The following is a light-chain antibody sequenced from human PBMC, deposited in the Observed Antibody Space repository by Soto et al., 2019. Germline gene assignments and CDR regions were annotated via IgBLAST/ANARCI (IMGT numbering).Light chain of an antibody. J-gene: IGLJ2*01. V-gene: IGLV1-47*01. Sequence: QSVLTQPPSASGTPGQRVTISCSGSSSNIESNFVYWYQQFPGTAPRLLLYRNNQRPSGVPARFSGSKSGTSASLAISALRSEDEADYYCTVWDDSLRGRLFGGGTKVTVL. CDR3: TVWDDSLRGRL. CDR2: RNN. CDR1: SSNIESNF.